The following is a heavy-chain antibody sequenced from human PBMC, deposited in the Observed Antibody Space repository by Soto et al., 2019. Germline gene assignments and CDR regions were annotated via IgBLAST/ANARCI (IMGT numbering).Heavy chain of an antibody. D-gene: IGHD3-3*01. J-gene: IGHJ6*02. Sequence: RGSLRLSCAASGFTFSSYWMSWVRQAPGKGLEWVANIKQDGSEKYYVDSVKGRFTISRDNAKNSLYLQMNSLRAEDTAVYYCARDRYSYYDFWSGSLPYYYFGMDVWAQGTTVTVSS. V-gene: IGHV3-7*01. CDR2: IKQDGSEK. CDR3: ARDRYSYYDFWSGSLPYYYFGMDV. CDR1: GFTFSSYW.